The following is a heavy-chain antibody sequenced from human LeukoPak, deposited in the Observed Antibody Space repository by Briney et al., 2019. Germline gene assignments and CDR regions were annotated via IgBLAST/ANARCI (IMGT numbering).Heavy chain of an antibody. CDR1: GFTFSDYY. V-gene: IGHV3-11*01. J-gene: IGHJ3*02. D-gene: IGHD3-3*01. CDR3: AKENYDFWSGYLDRDAFDI. Sequence: PGGSLRLSCAASGFTFSDYYMSWIRQAPGKGLEWVSYISSSGSTIYYADSVKGRFTISRDNSKNTLYLQMNSLRAEDTAVYYCAKENYDFWSGYLDRDAFDIWGQGTMVTVSS. CDR2: ISSSGSTI.